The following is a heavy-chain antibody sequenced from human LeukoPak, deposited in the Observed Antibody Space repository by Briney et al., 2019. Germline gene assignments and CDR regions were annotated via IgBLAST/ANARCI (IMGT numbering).Heavy chain of an antibody. CDR3: ARGLSSHPYRSSHDGSDY. Sequence: SETLSLTCAVYGGSFSGYYWSWIRQPPGKGLEWIGEINHSGSTNYNPSLKSRVTISVDTSKNQFSLKLSSVTAADTAVYYCARGLSSHPYRSSHDGSDYWGQGTLVTVSS. CDR1: GGSFSGYY. CDR2: INHSGST. V-gene: IGHV4-34*01. J-gene: IGHJ4*02. D-gene: IGHD6-13*01.